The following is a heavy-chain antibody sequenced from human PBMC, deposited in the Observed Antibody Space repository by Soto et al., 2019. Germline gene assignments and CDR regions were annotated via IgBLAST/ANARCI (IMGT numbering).Heavy chain of an antibody. CDR3: AHITDARWYFDL. CDR1: GFSLSASGVG. CDR2: IYWDDDK. Sequence: QITLKESGPTLVKPTQTLTLTCSFSGFSLSASGVGVGWIRQPSGKALEWLALIYWDDDKRYSPSLSSRLTITKDTSINQVVFTLTDVAPVDTGTYYCAHITDARWYFDLWGRGTLVTVSS. V-gene: IGHV2-5*02. J-gene: IGHJ2*01.